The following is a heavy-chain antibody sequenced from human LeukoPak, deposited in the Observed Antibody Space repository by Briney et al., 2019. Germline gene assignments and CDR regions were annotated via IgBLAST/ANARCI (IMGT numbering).Heavy chain of an antibody. J-gene: IGHJ4*02. V-gene: IGHV3-23*01. Sequence: GGSLRLSCAASGFTFSSYAMSWVRQAPGKGLEWVSVIGGNGGSTDYADSVKGRFTISRDNSRNTLYLQMNSLRAEDTAVYYCARSPPHYYDSSGSHFDYWGQGTLVTVSS. D-gene: IGHD3-22*01. CDR2: IGGNGGST. CDR3: ARSPPHYYDSSGSHFDY. CDR1: GFTFSSYA.